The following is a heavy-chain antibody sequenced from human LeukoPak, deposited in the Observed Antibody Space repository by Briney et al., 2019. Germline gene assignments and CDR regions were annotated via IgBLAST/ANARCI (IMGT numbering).Heavy chain of an antibody. CDR2: IHNSGTT. D-gene: IGHD3-22*01. CDR1: GGPFSGYF. V-gene: IGHV4-34*01. CDR3: SRGLDSRKLGY. Sequence: SETLSLTCAVSGGPFSGYFWSWIRQSSGKGLEWIGEIHNSGTTNYNPSLNSRVTISEDTSKNQFSLNLNSVTAADTAVYFCSRGLDSRKLGYWGQGTLVTVSS. J-gene: IGHJ4*02.